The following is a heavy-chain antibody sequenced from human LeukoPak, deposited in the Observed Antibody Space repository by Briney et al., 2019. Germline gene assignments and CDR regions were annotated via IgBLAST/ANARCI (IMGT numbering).Heavy chain of an antibody. V-gene: IGHV3-21*01. J-gene: IGHJ4*02. Sequence: GGSLRLSCAASGFTFSTYSMNWVRQAPGKGLEWVSSISSSSTYIYYADSVRGRFTISRDNAKNSLYLQMNSLRDEDTAVYYCVRARVDYWGQGTLVTVSS. CDR1: GFTFSTYS. CDR3: VRARVDY. CDR2: ISSSSTYI.